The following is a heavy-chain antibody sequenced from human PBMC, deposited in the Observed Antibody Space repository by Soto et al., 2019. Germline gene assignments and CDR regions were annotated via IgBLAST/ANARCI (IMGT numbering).Heavy chain of an antibody. D-gene: IGHD2-8*02. CDR2: INHSGST. V-gene: IGHV4-34*01. Sequence: PSETLSLTCAVYGGSFIGDYWTWIRQPPGTGLEWIGEINHSGSTNYNPSLKSRVTISVDTSKNQFSLKLTSVTAADTAVYYCARDKITGLFDYWGQGTLVTVSS. CDR3: ARDKITGLFDY. CDR1: GGSFIGDY. J-gene: IGHJ4*02.